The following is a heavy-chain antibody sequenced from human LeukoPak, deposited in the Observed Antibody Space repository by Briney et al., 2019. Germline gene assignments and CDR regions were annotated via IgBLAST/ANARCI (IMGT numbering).Heavy chain of an antibody. Sequence: ASVKVSCKASGYTFTSYGISWVRQAPGQGLEWMGGIIPIFGTANYAQKFQGRVTITADESTSTAYMGLSSLRSEDTAVYYCARGRSSSPHYYYYYMDVWGKGTTVTVSS. D-gene: IGHD6-13*01. CDR3: ARGRSSSPHYYYYYMDV. V-gene: IGHV1-69*13. CDR1: GYTFTSYG. CDR2: IIPIFGTA. J-gene: IGHJ6*03.